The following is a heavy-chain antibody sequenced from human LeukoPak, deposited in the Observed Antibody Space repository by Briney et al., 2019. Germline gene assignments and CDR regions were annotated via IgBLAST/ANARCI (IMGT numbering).Heavy chain of an antibody. CDR1: GFTFRNNW. J-gene: IGHJ4*02. CDR3: ARETPDSSGWD. D-gene: IGHD6-19*01. V-gene: IGHV3-7*01. CDR2: IKQDGSHK. Sequence: GGSLRLSCAASGFTFRNNWMSWVRQAPGKGLEWVANIKQDGSHKNYVDSVKGRFTISRDNAKNSLSLQMNSLRAEDTAVYYCARETPDSSGWDWGQGTLVTVSS.